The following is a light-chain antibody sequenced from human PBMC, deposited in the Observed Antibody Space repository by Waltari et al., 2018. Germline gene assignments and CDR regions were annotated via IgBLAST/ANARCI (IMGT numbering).Light chain of an antibody. Sequence: DIQMAQSHSPLSASVTSRTTITCRASQSINSHLNGYQHKAGKAPKLLIYAASSLQSGVPSRFSGSGSGTDFTLTISSLQPEDFATYYCQQSYSAPHFGPGTKVDIK. CDR3: QQSYSAPH. CDR2: AAS. V-gene: IGKV1-39*01. CDR1: QSINSH. J-gene: IGKJ3*01.